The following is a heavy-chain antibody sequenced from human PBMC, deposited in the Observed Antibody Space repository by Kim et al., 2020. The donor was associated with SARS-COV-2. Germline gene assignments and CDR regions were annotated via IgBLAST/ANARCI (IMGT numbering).Heavy chain of an antibody. Sequence: YVDSVKGRFTISRDNAKNSLYLQMNSLRAEDTAVYYCARAVPYYYYGMDVWGQGTTVTVSS. V-gene: IGHV3-7*03. J-gene: IGHJ6*02. CDR3: ARAVPYYYYGMDV. D-gene: IGHD6-6*01.